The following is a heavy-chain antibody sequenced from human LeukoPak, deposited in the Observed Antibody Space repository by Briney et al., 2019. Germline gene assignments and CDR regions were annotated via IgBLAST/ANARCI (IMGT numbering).Heavy chain of an antibody. CDR2: ITGNGGTA. CDR3: ARDSGSYLQPTDY. D-gene: IGHD1-26*01. J-gene: IGHJ4*02. Sequence: RGSLRLSCAASGFTFRTYAMTWVRQAPGKGLEWVPSITGNGGTAYYADSVKGRFTISRDNSKNTLYLQMDSLRAEDTAAYHCARDSGSYLQPTDYWGQGTLVTVSS. CDR1: GFTFRTYA. V-gene: IGHV3-23*01.